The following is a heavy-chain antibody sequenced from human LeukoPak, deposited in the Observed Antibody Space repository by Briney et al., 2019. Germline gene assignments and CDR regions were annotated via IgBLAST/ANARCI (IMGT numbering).Heavy chain of an antibody. Sequence: ASVKVSCKASGYTFTSYDINWVRQATGQGLEWMGWMNPNSGNTGYAQKFQGRVTMTMNTSISTAYMELSSLRSEDTAVYYCARDVGIAAAVSPGDYWGQGTLVTVSS. J-gene: IGHJ4*02. V-gene: IGHV1-8*01. D-gene: IGHD6-13*01. CDR2: MNPNSGNT. CDR3: ARDVGIAAAVSPGDY. CDR1: GYTFTSYD.